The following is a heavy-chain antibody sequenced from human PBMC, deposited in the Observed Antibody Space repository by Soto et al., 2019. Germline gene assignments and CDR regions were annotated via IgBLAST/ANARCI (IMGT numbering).Heavy chain of an antibody. J-gene: IGHJ5*02. CDR2: ISYTGRT. V-gene: IGHV4-31*03. D-gene: IGHD6-6*01. CDR3: ARGSFSSSSSWFDP. Sequence: SETLSLTCTVSSGSISGDANFWSWIRQLPGRGLEWIGYISYTGRTYYTPSLNSRLTISLDTSKNLFSLRLSAVTAADTAVYFCARGSFSSSSSWFDPWGQGTLVTVSS. CDR1: SGSISGDANF.